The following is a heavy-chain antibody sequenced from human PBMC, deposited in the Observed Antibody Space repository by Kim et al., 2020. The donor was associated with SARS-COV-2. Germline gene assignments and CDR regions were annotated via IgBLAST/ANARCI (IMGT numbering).Heavy chain of an antibody. Sequence: SQTLSLTCAISGDSLSSDTAAWNWIRQSPSRGLEWLGRTCYRSKWYNDYALSVKSRITINPDTSKNQFSLQLNSVTPEDTAEYYCARDRRVGISSYGMDVWGQGTTVIVSS. J-gene: IGHJ6*02. CDR2: TCYRSKWYN. V-gene: IGHV6-1*01. CDR3: ARDRRVGISSYGMDV. D-gene: IGHD3-3*02. CDR1: GDSLSSDTAA.